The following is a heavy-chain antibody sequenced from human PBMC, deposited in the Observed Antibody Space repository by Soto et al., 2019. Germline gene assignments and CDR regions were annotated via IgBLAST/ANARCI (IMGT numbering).Heavy chain of an antibody. V-gene: IGHV4-39*01. CDR1: GGSISSTTYS. CDR3: ARAGRGRLPEQQLVWGWYFDY. CDR2: MYYSGTT. D-gene: IGHD6-13*01. J-gene: IGHJ4*02. Sequence: SETLSLTCTVSGGSISSTTYSWGWIRQPPGKGLEWIGSMYYSGTTYSNPSLQSRVTISVDTSNNQFSLKLTSVTAADTSVYYCARAGRGRLPEQQLVWGWYFDYWGQGTLVTVSS.